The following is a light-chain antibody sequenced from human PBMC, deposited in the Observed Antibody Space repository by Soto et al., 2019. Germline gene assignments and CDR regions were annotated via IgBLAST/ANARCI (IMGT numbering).Light chain of an antibody. CDR2: GAS. CDR3: QQYGSSPPGT. CDR1: QSVSSSY. Sequence: EIVLTQSPGTLSLSPGERATLSCRASQSVSSSYLAWYQQKPGQAPRLLIYGASSRATGIPDRFSGSGSGTDFTLTISRLEPEDFAXYYXQQYGSSPPGTFGPGTKVDIK. J-gene: IGKJ3*01. V-gene: IGKV3-20*01.